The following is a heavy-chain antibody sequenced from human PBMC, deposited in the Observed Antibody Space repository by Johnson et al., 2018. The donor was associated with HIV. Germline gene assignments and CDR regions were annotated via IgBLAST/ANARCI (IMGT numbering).Heavy chain of an antibody. CDR2: ISSTGTTI. D-gene: IGHD5-18*01. J-gene: IGHJ3*01. CDR1: GFTFSDYY. V-gene: IGHV3-11*04. CDR3: ARNRPVSYGYRGSFDV. Sequence: QVQLVESGGGLVKPGGSLRLSCAASGFTFSDYYMSWIRQAPGKGLDWVAYISSTGTTIYYADSVKGRFTISRDNAMKSRYLQINSLRAEDTAVYYCARNRPVSYGYRGSFDVWGQGTMVTVSS.